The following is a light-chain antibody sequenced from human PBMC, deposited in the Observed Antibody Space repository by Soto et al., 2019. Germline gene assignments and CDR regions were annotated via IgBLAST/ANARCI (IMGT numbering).Light chain of an antibody. CDR2: EIR. CDR1: SSDVGGYNY. Sequence: QSALTQPASVSGSPGQSITISCTGTSSDVGGYNYVSWYQQHPGRAPKLMIYEIRNRPSGVSDRFSGSKSGNTASLTISGLQAEDEADYYCSSYTSTSTPVIFGGGTQLTVL. V-gene: IGLV2-14*01. J-gene: IGLJ2*01. CDR3: SSYTSTSTPVI.